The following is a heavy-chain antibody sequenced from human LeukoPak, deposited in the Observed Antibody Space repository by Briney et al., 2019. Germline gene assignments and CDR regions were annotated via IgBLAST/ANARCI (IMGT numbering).Heavy chain of an antibody. V-gene: IGHV1-8*02. D-gene: IGHD3-3*01. Sequence: GASVKVSCKASGYTFTSYGISWVRQATGQGLEWMGWMNPNSGNTGYAQKFQGRVTMTRNTSISTAYMELSSLRSEDTAVYYCARVPREGVFGVVILYTRPMDVWGQGTTVTVSS. J-gene: IGHJ6*02. CDR3: ARVPREGVFGVVILYTRPMDV. CDR2: MNPNSGNT. CDR1: GYTFTSYG.